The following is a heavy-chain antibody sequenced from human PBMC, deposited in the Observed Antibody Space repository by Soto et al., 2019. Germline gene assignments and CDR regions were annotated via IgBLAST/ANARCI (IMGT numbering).Heavy chain of an antibody. V-gene: IGHV2-5*02. CDR2: IYWDDDK. J-gene: IGHJ4*02. CDR1: GFSLSTSGVG. CDR3: AHSIRITMVRGPGYFDY. Sequence: QITLKESGPTLVNPTQTLTLTCTFSGFSLSTSGVGVGWIRQPPGKALEWLALIYWDDDKRYSPSLKSRLTITKDTSKNQVVLTMTNMDPVDTATYCCAHSIRITMVRGPGYFDYWGQGTLVTVSS. D-gene: IGHD3-10*01.